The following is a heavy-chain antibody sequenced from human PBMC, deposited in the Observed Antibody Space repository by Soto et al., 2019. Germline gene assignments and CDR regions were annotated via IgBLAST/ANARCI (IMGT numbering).Heavy chain of an antibody. D-gene: IGHD3-16*01. CDR3: AKNRDYDYDAFDV. CDR2: ITGNSAFT. V-gene: IGHV3-23*01. CDR1: GFTFNRNA. J-gene: IGHJ3*01. Sequence: GGSLRLSCAGSGFTFNRNAMIWVRQAPGKGLEWVSGITGNSAFTYYADSVKGRFIISRDNSKNTLYLQINTLRVEDTAVYYCAKNRDYDYDAFDVWGQGTVVTVS.